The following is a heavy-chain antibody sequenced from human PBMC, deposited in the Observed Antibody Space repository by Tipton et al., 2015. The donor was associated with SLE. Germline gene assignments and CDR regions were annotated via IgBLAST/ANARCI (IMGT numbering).Heavy chain of an antibody. Sequence: QLVQSGPEVKKPGASVKVSCKASGYTFSSYGISWVRQAPGHGLEWMGWISAYNGNTNYGQKLQDRVTMTTDTSTSTAYMELRSLRSDDTAVYYCARVIGLRSSYYRYYCDYWGQGTLVTVSS. CDR3: ARVIGLRSSYYRYYCDY. V-gene: IGHV1-18*01. CDR1: GYTFSSYG. D-gene: IGHD6-13*01. CDR2: ISAYNGNT. J-gene: IGHJ4*02.